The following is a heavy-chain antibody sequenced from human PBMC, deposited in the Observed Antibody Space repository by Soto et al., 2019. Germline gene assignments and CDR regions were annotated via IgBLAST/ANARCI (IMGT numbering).Heavy chain of an antibody. Sequence: SLRLSCAASGFTVSSNYMSWVRQAPGKGLEWVSVIYSGGSTYYADSVKGRFTISRDNSKNTLYLQMNSLRAEDTAVYYCAKDQRVAPWNDAFDIWGQGTMVTVSS. D-gene: IGHD3-3*01. CDR3: AKDQRVAPWNDAFDI. J-gene: IGHJ3*02. CDR2: IYSGGST. CDR1: GFTVSSNY. V-gene: IGHV3-66*01.